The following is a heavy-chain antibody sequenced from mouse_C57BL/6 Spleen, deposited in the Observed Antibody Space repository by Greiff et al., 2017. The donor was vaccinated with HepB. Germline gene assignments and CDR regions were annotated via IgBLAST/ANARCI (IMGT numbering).Heavy chain of an antibody. CDR1: GYAFSSSW. Sequence: VQLQQSGPELVKPGASVKISCKASGYAFSSSWMNWVKQRPGKGLEWIGRIYPGDGDTNYNGKFKGKATLTADKSSSTAYMQLSSLTSEDSAVYFCARAYYGSRVLDYWGQGTTLTVSS. D-gene: IGHD1-1*01. J-gene: IGHJ2*01. V-gene: IGHV1-82*01. CDR2: IYPGDGDT. CDR3: ARAYYGSRVLDY.